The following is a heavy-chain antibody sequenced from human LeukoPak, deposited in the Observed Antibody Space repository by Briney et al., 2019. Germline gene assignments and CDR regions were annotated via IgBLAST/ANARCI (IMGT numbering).Heavy chain of an antibody. D-gene: IGHD4-17*01. CDR3: ARQYGRPFDY. Sequence: AESLKISCKGSGVSFISNWIGWGRQMPGKDLEWMGIIYPGDSDTRYSPSFQGQVTISADKSINTAYLQWSSLKASDTAMYYCARQYGRPFDYWGQGTLVTVSS. J-gene: IGHJ4*02. V-gene: IGHV5-51*01. CDR2: IYPGDSDT. CDR1: GVSFISNW.